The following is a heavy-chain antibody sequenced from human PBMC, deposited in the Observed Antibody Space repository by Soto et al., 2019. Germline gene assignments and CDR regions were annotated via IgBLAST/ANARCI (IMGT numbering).Heavy chain of an antibody. D-gene: IGHD6-13*01. CDR2: IYYRGST. Sequence: QVQLQESGPGLVKPSETLSLTCTVSGGSISSYYWSWIRQPPGKGLEWIGYIYYRGSTNYNPSLRSRVTISVDTSKNQFSLKLSSVTAADTAVYYCARHSPLDYSSSWFDYWGQGTLVTVSS. J-gene: IGHJ4*02. V-gene: IGHV4-59*08. CDR3: ARHSPLDYSSSWFDY. CDR1: GGSISSYY.